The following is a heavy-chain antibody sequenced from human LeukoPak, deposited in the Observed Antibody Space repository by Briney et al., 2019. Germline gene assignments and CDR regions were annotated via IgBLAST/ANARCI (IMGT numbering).Heavy chain of an antibody. CDR1: GVSISSSNW. D-gene: IGHD2-15*01. CDR2: IYHSGST. CDR3: ARDCSGGSCYSKNYYYYYGMDV. Sequence: SGTLSLTCAVSGVSISSSNWWSWVRQPPGKGLEWIGEIYHSGSTNYNPSLKSRVTISVDKSKNQFSLKLSSVTAADTAVYYCARDCSGGSCYSKNYYYYYGMDVWGQGTTVTVSS. J-gene: IGHJ6*02. V-gene: IGHV4-4*02.